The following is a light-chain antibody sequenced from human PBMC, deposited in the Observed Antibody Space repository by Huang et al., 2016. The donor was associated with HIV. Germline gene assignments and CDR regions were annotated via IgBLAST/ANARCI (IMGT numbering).Light chain of an antibody. CDR2: GAS. Sequence: EIVMTQSPATLSVSPGERATLSCRASQSVSSNFSWYQQKPGQAPRLLIYGASTRATGIPARCSGSESGTEFTLTISSLQSEDFAVYYCQQYNNWLGTFGQGTKLEIK. V-gene: IGKV3-15*01. CDR3: QQYNNWLGT. J-gene: IGKJ2*01. CDR1: QSVSSN.